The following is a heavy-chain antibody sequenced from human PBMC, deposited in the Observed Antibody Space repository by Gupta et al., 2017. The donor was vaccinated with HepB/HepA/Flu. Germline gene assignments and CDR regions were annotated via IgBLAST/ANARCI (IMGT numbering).Heavy chain of an antibody. CDR1: GYTFTSYD. J-gene: IGHJ4*02. Sequence: QVQLVQSGAEVKKPGASVKVSCKASGYTFTSYDINWVRQATGQGLEWMGWMNPNSGNTGYAQKFQGRVTITRNTSISTAYMELSSLRSEDTAVYYCARAKCSSTSCPSNFDYRGQGTLVTVSS. CDR3: ARAKCSSTSCPSNFDY. D-gene: IGHD2-2*01. V-gene: IGHV1-8*03. CDR2: MNPNSGNT.